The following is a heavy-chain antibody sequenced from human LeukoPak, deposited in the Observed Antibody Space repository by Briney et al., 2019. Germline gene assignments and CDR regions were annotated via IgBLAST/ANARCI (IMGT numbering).Heavy chain of an antibody. CDR1: GFTFSNYA. J-gene: IGHJ4*02. CDR3: AKWGDYDVLTGYYDSDY. Sequence: GGSLRLSCAASGFTFSNYAMSWVRQAPGEGLEWVSAVSGRDTNTYYTDYVKGRFTISRDNSKNTLYLQMNSLSAEDTAIYYCAKWGDYDVLTGYYDSDYWGQGTLVTVSS. V-gene: IGHV3-23*01. CDR2: VSGRDTNT. D-gene: IGHD3-9*01.